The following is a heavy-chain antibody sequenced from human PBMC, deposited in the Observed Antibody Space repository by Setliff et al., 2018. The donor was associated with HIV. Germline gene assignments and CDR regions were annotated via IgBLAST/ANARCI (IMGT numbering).Heavy chain of an antibody. Sequence: GASVKVSCKTSGYTFPVYIMHWVRQAPGQGLEWMGWINPNSGDTKYAQNFQGRVTLTSDTSISTAYMELSRLRYDDTAVYYCARDNYYDTSGAIGYWGQGTMVTVSS. CDR3: ARDNYYDTSGAIGY. V-gene: IGHV1-2*02. J-gene: IGHJ4*02. CDR2: INPNSGDT. CDR1: GYTFPVYI. D-gene: IGHD3-22*01.